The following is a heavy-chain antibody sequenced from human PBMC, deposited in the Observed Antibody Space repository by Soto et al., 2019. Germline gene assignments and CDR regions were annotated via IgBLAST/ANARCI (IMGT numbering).Heavy chain of an antibody. CDR3: AKGRGGSGSLTPRVDF. CDR1: GFTFNNYA. CDR2: ISGGGDTT. Sequence: EVQLLESGGGLVQPGGSLRLSCAASGFTFNNYAMTWVRQAPGKGLEWVSAISGGGDTTSYEDAVKGRFTVSRDGSKNTLYLQMSSLRAEATALCYCAKGRGGSGSLTPRVDFWGQGTMVTVSS. D-gene: IGHD3-10*01. J-gene: IGHJ4*02. V-gene: IGHV3-23*01.